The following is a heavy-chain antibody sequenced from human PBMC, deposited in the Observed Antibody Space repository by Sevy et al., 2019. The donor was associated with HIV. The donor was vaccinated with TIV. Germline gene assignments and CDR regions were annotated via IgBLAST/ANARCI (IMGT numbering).Heavy chain of an antibody. V-gene: IGHV3-30-3*01. J-gene: IGHJ3*02. CDR1: GFTFSSYA. D-gene: IGHD3-22*01. Sequence: GGSLRLSCVASGFTFSSYAMHWVRQAPGKGLEWVAVISYDGSNKYYADSVKGRFTISRDNSKNTLYPQMNSLRAEDTAVYYCARDQLITMIVVVPAGAFDIWGQGTMVTVSS. CDR3: ARDQLITMIVVVPAGAFDI. CDR2: ISYDGSNK.